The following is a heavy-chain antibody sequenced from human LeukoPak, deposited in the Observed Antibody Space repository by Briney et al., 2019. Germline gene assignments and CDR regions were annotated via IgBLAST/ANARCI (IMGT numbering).Heavy chain of an antibody. V-gene: IGHV3-7*01. CDR2: IKRDGSEK. CDR3: GTGWAVDF. CDR1: GFNFGTHW. J-gene: IGHJ4*02. Sequence: GGSLRLSCAASGFNFGTHWMTWVRQAPGKGLECVATIKRDGSEKYHVDSVKGRFTISRDNAKNLLYLQMNSLRAEDTAVYYCGTGWAVDFWGQGTLVTVSS. D-gene: IGHD5-24*01.